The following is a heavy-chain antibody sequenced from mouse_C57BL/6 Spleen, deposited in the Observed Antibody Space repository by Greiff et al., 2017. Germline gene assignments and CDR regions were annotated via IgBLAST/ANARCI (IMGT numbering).Heavy chain of an antibody. CDR3: ARHGYYGSSYYFDY. V-gene: IGHV1-61*01. CDR2: IYTSDSET. Sequence: QVQLQQPGAELVRPGSSVKLSCKASGYTFTSYWMDWVKQRPGQGLEWIGNIYTSDSETHYNQKFKDKATLTVDKSSSTAYMQLSSLTSEDSAFYYCARHGYYGSSYYFDYWGQGTTLTVSS. J-gene: IGHJ2*01. CDR1: GYTFTSYW. D-gene: IGHD1-1*01.